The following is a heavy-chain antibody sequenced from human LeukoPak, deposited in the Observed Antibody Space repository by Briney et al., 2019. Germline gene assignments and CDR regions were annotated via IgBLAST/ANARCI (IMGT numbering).Heavy chain of an antibody. CDR2: INQSGST. D-gene: IGHD3-22*01. V-gene: IGHV4-34*01. J-gene: IGHJ4*02. Sequence: SETLSLTCAVYGGSFSGYYWSWIRQPPGKGREWIGEINQSGSTNYNPSRKSRVTISVDTSKNQFSLKLSSVTAADTAVYYCASGYYYVSSGYPLRYWGQGTLVTVSS. CDR3: ASGYYYVSSGYPLRY. CDR1: GGSFSGYY.